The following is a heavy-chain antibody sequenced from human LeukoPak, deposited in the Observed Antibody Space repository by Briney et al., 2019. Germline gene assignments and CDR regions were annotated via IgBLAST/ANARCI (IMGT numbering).Heavy chain of an antibody. V-gene: IGHV7-4-1*02. D-gene: IGHD1-26*01. CDR3: ARAPLVGATKVPDY. Sequence: GASVKVSCKASGYTFIRYAINWVRQAPGQGLEWMGWIDINTGNPTYAQGFTGRFVFSLDTSVTTAYLEISTLKAEDTAIYYCARAPLVGATKVPDYWGQGTLVTVSS. CDR1: GYTFIRYA. CDR2: IDINTGNP. J-gene: IGHJ4*02.